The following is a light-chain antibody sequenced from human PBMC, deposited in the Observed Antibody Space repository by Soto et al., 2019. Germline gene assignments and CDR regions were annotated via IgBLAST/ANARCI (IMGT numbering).Light chain of an antibody. CDR3: SSYTTSNTLV. J-gene: IGLJ3*02. CDR2: EVS. CDR1: RSDVGGYNY. V-gene: IGLV2-14*01. Sequence: QSALTQPASVSGSPGQSITISCTGTRSDVGGYNYVSWYQQFPGKAPKLMIYEVSNRPSGVSDRFSGSKSGNTASLTISGLQAEDEAKYYCSSYTTSNTLVFGGGTKLTVL.